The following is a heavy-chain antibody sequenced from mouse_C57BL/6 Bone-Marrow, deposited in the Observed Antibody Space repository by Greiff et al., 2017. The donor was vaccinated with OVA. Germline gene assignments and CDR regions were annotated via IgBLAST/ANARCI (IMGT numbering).Heavy chain of an antibody. D-gene: IGHD2-2*01. CDR2: IYPRSGNT. J-gene: IGHJ3*01. CDR1: GYTFTSYG. CDR3: ASLWLRRGAY. V-gene: IGHV1-81*01. Sequence: QVQLQQSGAELARPGASVKLSCKASGYTFTSYGISWVKQRTGQGLAWIGEIYPRSGNTYYNEKFKGKATLTADKSSSTAYMALRSLTSKDSAVYFCASLWLRRGAYWGQGTLVTVSA.